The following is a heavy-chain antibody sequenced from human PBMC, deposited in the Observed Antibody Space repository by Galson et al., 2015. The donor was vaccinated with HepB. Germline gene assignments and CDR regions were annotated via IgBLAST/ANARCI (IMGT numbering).Heavy chain of an antibody. V-gene: IGHV5-51*01. Sequence: QSGAEVKKPGESLKISCKASGYSFRNYWIGWVRQMPGKGLECMGIIYPGDSETRYSPSFQGQVTLSADKSTNTAYLQWSSLKASDTAMYYCARLGHEGYHAYGMDGGGQGTTVTVSS. J-gene: IGHJ6*02. CDR2: IYPGDSET. CDR1: GYSFRNYW. D-gene: IGHD2-2*01. CDR3: ARLGHEGYHAYGMDG.